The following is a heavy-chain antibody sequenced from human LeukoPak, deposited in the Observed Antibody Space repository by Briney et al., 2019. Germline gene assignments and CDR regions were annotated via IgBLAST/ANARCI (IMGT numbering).Heavy chain of an antibody. D-gene: IGHD3-22*01. J-gene: IGHJ5*02. V-gene: IGHV4-38-2*01. CDR3: ARRRGYYYNWFDP. Sequence: PSETLSLTCAVSGYSISSGYYWGWIRQPPGKGLEWIGSIYHSGSTYYNPSLKSRVTISVDTSKNQFSLKLSSVTAADTAVYCCARRRGYYYNWFDPWGQGTLVTVSS. CDR2: IYHSGST. CDR1: GYSISSGYY.